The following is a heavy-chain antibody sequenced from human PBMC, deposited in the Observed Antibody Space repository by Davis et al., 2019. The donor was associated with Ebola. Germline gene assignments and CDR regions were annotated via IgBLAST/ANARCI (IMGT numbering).Heavy chain of an antibody. Sequence: ASVKVSCKASGYPFTSSGVTWVRQAPGQGLQWMGWISPHNGNTKYPQKFQGRLTMTTDTSTTTVFMELRNLRSDDDTAVYWCARGEGAPDYWGQGTLVTVSS. CDR2: ISPHNGNT. J-gene: IGHJ4*02. V-gene: IGHV1-18*04. CDR3: ARGEGAPDY. D-gene: IGHD1-26*01. CDR1: GYPFTSSG.